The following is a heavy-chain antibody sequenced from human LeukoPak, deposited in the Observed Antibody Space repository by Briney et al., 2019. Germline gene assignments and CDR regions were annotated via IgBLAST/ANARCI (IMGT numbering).Heavy chain of an antibody. D-gene: IGHD3-16*01. V-gene: IGHV3-53*01. CDR1: GFTVSNNY. CDR3: ARDLLWGSPWIDY. Sequence: GGSLRLSCAASGFTVSNNYMSWVRQAPGKGLEWVSVIYSGGNTYYADSVKGRFAISRDYSRNTVYLQMNSLRAEDTAVYYCARDLLWGSPWIDYWGQGTLVTVSS. CDR2: IYSGGNT. J-gene: IGHJ4*02.